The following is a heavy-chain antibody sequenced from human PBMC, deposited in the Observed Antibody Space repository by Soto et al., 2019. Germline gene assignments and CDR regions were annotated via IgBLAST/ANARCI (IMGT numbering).Heavy chain of an antibody. D-gene: IGHD6-13*01. CDR1: GFTFDDYA. CDR2: ISWNSGSI. CDR3: AKGAAAAIRNGDAFDI. Sequence: GGSLRLSCAASGFTFDDYAMHWVRQAPGKGLEWVSGISWNSGSIGYADSVKGRFTISRDNAKNSLYLQMNSLRAEDTALYYCAKGAAAAIRNGDAFDIWGQGTMGTVSS. V-gene: IGHV3-9*01. J-gene: IGHJ3*02.